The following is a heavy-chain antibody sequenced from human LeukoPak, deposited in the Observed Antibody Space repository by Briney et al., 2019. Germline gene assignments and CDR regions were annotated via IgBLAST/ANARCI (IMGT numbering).Heavy chain of an antibody. CDR3: AREVERFGEFDY. D-gene: IGHD3-10*01. CDR1: GFTFSSYA. Sequence: GRSLRLSCAASGFTFSSYAMHWVRQAPGKGLEWVAVISYDGSNKYYADSEKGRFTISRDNSKNTLYLQMNSLRAEDTAVYYCAREVERFGEFDYWGQGTLVTVSS. J-gene: IGHJ4*02. V-gene: IGHV3-30*04. CDR2: ISYDGSNK.